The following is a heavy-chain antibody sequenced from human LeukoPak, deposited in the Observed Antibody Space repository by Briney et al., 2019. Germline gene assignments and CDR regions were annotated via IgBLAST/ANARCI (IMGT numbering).Heavy chain of an antibody. CDR1: GFTFHQYA. J-gene: IGHJ4*02. D-gene: IGHD5-12*01. Sequence: HPGGSLRLPCAASGFTFHQYAIHWVRQVPGKGLEWVSGISWNSGSIGYADSVRGRFTISRDNAKNSVYLQMNSLRAEDTALYYCAKDKAPLYSGYDWDLDFWGQGTLVIVSS. V-gene: IGHV3-9*01. CDR2: ISWNSGSI. CDR3: AKDKAPLYSGYDWDLDF.